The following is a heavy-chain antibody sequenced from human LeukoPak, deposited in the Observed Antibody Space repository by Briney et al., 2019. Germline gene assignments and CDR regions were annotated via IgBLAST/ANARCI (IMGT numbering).Heavy chain of an antibody. CDR2: INPNSGGT. CDR3: ARDFHSGYEADI. J-gene: IGHJ3*02. CDR1: GYTFTGYY. Sequence: ASVKVSCKASGYTFTGYYMHWVRQAPGQGFEWMGWINPNSGGTNYAQKFQGRVTMTRDTSISTAYMELSRLRSDDTAVYYCARDFHSGYEADIWGQGTMVTVSS. D-gene: IGHD5-12*01. V-gene: IGHV1-2*02.